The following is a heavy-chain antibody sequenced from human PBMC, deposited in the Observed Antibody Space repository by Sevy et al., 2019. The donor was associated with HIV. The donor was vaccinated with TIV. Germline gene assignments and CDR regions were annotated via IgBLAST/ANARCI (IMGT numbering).Heavy chain of an antibody. Sequence: GGFLRLSCAASGFTFSEAWMSWVRQAPGKGLEWVGRIKSKTDAATRDFAAPVRGRFSISRVESANTVYLVMNNLKPEVIGVYYRAAGTGTSDFDYWGQGTLVTVSS. CDR1: GFTFSEAW. J-gene: IGHJ4*02. D-gene: IGHD1-7*01. CDR2: IKSKTDAATR. CDR3: AAGTGTSDFDY. V-gene: IGHV3-15*01.